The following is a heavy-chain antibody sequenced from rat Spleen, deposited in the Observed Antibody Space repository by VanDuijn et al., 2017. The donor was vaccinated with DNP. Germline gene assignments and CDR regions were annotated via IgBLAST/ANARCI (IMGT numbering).Heavy chain of an antibody. V-gene: IGHV5S10*01. CDR1: GFTFSDYN. CDR2: IIYDGSRT. D-gene: IGHD1-12*03. J-gene: IGHJ4*01. Sequence: EVQLVESGGGLVQPGRSLKLSCAASGFTFSDYNMAWVRQAPKKGLEWVATIIYDGSRTYYPDSVKGRFTISRDNAKDTLYLQMNSLRSEDTATYYCAREGDYYDGYGDALDAWGQGTSVTVSS. CDR3: AREGDYYDGYGDALDA.